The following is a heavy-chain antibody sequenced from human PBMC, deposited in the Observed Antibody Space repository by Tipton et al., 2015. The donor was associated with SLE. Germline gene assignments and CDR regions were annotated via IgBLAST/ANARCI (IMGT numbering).Heavy chain of an antibody. D-gene: IGHD3-9*01. CDR2: INTNTGNP. V-gene: IGHV7-4-1*02. CDR1: GYTFTSYA. J-gene: IGHJ4*02. Sequence: QVQLVQSGAEAKKPGASVKVSCKASGYTFTSYAMNWVRQAPGQGLEWMGWINTNTGNPTYAQGFTGRFVFSLDTSVSTAYLQSSSLKAEDTAVNYLARVYYDILAGLRYFDYWGQGTLVTVSS. CDR3: ARVYYDILAGLRYFDY.